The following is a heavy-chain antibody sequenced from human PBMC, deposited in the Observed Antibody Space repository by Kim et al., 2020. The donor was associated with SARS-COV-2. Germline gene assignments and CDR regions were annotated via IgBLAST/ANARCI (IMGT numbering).Heavy chain of an antibody. D-gene: IGHD3-3*01. CDR3: ARDARSVLDLNQNWFDP. J-gene: IGHJ5*02. CDR2: IYYSGST. CDR1: GGSISSGDYY. Sequence: SETLSLTCTVSGGSISSGDYYWSWIRQPPGKGLEWIGYIYYSGSTYYNPSLKSRVTISVDTSKNQFSLKLSSVTAADTAVYYCARDARSVLDLNQNWFDPWGQGTLVTVSS. V-gene: IGHV4-30-4*01.